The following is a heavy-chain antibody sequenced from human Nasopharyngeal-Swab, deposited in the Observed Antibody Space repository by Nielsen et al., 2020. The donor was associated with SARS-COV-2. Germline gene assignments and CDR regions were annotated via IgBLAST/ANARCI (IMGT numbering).Heavy chain of an antibody. CDR1: GFTFSSYN. CDR2: ISSSSTYI. Sequence: GESLKISCVASGFTFSSYNMNWVRQAPGKGLEWVSSISSSSTYIYYADSVRGRFTISRDSAKNSLYLQMNSLRAEDTAVYYCARDGLDYDFWSAYFMDVWGQGTTVTVSS. V-gene: IGHV3-21*01. J-gene: IGHJ6*02. CDR3: ARDGLDYDFWSAYFMDV. D-gene: IGHD3-3*01.